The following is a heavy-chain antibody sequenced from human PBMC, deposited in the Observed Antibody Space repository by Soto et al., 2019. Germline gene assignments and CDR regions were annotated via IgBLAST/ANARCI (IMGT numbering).Heavy chain of an antibody. Sequence: QVQLVQSGAEVKEPGTSVKVSCKASGGTFSTSSFVWVRQGPGQGLEWMGGIIPIFSKTNVAQKFQGRITFSADESTRTAYMELYSLRSDDTAIYYCARDVVRSTGGDSWGQGTLVTVSS. CDR2: IIPIFSKT. CDR1: GGTFSTSS. V-gene: IGHV1-69*01. CDR3: ARDVVRSTGGDS. D-gene: IGHD7-27*01. J-gene: IGHJ4*02.